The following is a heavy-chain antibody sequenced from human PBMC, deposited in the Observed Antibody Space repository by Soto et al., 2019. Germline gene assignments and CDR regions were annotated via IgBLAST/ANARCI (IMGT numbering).Heavy chain of an antibody. Sequence: ASVKVSCKASGGTFSSYAISWVRQAPGQGLEWMGGIIPIFGTANYAQKFQGRVTITADESTSTAYMELSSLRSEYTAVYYCAREGDGYWGSSAFDIWGQGTMVTVSS. CDR1: GGTFSSYA. V-gene: IGHV1-69*13. CDR2: IIPIFGTA. J-gene: IGHJ3*02. CDR3: AREGDGYWGSSAFDI. D-gene: IGHD3-16*01.